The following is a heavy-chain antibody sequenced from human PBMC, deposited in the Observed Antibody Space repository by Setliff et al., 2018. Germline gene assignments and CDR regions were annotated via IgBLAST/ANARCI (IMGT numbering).Heavy chain of an antibody. D-gene: IGHD2-15*01. CDR3: ARVKVVVVSATSYHYYMDV. Sequence: SVKVSCKASGGTFSNIGISWVRQAPGQGLEWMGGIIPLFGTTNYAQEFQGRVTITTDKSTNTAYMELSSLRSEDTAMYYCARVKVVVVSATSYHYYMDVWGKGTTVTVSS. J-gene: IGHJ6*03. CDR2: IIPLFGTT. V-gene: IGHV1-69*05. CDR1: GGTFSNIG.